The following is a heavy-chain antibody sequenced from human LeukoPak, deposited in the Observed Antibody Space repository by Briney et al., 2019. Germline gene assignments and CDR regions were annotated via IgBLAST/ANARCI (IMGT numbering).Heavy chain of an antibody. V-gene: IGHV4-59*10. J-gene: IGHJ4*02. CDR3: ARMDSSGYLLYY. CDR2: IYTSGST. CDR1: GGSFSGYY. D-gene: IGHD3-22*01. Sequence: PSETLSLTCAVYGGSFSGYYWSWIRQPAGKGLEWIGRIYTSGSTNYNPSLKSRVTMSVDTSKNQFSLKLSSVTAADTAVYYCARMDSSGYLLYYWGQGTLVTVSS.